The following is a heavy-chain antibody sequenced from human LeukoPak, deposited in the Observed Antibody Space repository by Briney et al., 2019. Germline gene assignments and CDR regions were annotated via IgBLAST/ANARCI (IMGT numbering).Heavy chain of an antibody. Sequence: GGSLRLSCAASGFTFSSYSMNWVRQAPGKGLEWVSSISSSSSYIYYADSVKGRFTISRGNAKNSLYLQMNSLRAEDTAVYYCARRMTVVVPTYGMDVWGQGTTVTVSS. CDR3: ARRMTVVVPTYGMDV. D-gene: IGHD2-2*01. J-gene: IGHJ6*02. V-gene: IGHV3-21*01. CDR2: ISSSSSYI. CDR1: GFTFSSYS.